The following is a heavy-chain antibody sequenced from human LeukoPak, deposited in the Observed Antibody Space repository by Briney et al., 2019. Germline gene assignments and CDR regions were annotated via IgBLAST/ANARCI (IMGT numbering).Heavy chain of an antibody. V-gene: IGHV4-61*02. CDR1: GASITGGSYY. D-gene: IGHD3-22*01. J-gene: IGHJ5*02. CDR2: IYTSGIT. Sequence: SETLSLTCTVSGASITGGSYYWTWIRQPAGKGLEWIGRIYTSGITTYNPSLKSRVTISVDTSKNQFSLKLSSVTAADTAVYYCARETKRDYYDSSGGFDPWGQGTLVTVSS. CDR3: ARETKRDYYDSSGGFDP.